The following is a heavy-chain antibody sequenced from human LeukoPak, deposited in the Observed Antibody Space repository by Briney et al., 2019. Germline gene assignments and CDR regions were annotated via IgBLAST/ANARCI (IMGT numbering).Heavy chain of an antibody. D-gene: IGHD2-15*01. V-gene: IGHV3-23*01. CDR2: IRGSGGST. CDR1: GFTFSDCA. CDR3: AKDVVVAPSRFDY. J-gene: IGHJ4*02. Sequence: SGGSLRFSCAASGFTFSDCAMSWVRQAPGRGLEWVSGIRGSGGSTYYADSVKCRFTISRDNSKNTMYLQMNSLRAEDTAVYYCAKDVVVAPSRFDYWGQGTLVTVSS.